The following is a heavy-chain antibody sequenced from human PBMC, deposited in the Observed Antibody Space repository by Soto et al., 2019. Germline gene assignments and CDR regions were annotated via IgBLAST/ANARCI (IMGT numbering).Heavy chain of an antibody. J-gene: IGHJ6*02. CDR3: ARLQGQQGYYYGMDV. CDR1: GGSISSYS. Sequence: QVQLQESGPGLVKPSETLSLTCTVSGGSISSYSWSWIRQPPGKGLEWMGSIYYSGSTNYNPSLKSRVPISVDTSKNQFSLKLSSVTAADTAVYYCARLQGQQGYYYGMDVWGQGTTVTVSS. CDR2: IYYSGST. V-gene: IGHV4-59*08. D-gene: IGHD6-13*01.